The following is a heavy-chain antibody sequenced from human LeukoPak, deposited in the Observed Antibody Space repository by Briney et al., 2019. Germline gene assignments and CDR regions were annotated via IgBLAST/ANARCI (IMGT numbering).Heavy chain of an antibody. J-gene: IGHJ6*03. D-gene: IGHD5-18*01. CDR3: ARAGYIYGYYYYYYMDV. CDR2: ISSSGST. V-gene: IGHV4-61*02. Sequence: PSQTLSLTCTVSGDSISSGDYYWSWIRQPAGKGLEWIGRISSSGSTNYNPSLKSRVTMSVDTSKNQFSLILSSVTAADTAVYYCARAGYIYGYYYYYYMDVWGKGTTVTISS. CDR1: GDSISSGDYY.